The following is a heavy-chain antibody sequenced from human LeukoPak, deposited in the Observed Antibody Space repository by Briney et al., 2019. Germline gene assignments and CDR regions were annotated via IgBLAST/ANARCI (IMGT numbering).Heavy chain of an antibody. Sequence: SETLSLTCAVSGGSISSSNWWSWVRQPPGKGLEWIGEIYHSGSTNYNPSLKSRVTISVDKSKNQFSLKLSSVTAADTAVYYCARGPSGSYHAFDYWGQGTLVTVSS. CDR3: ARGPSGSYHAFDY. CDR2: IYHSGST. CDR1: GGSISSSNW. V-gene: IGHV4-4*02. J-gene: IGHJ4*02. D-gene: IGHD1-26*01.